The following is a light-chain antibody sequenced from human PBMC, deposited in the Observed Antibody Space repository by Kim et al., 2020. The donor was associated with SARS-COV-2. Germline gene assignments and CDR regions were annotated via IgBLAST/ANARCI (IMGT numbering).Light chain of an antibody. CDR3: NSRDSSGNHVV. Sequence: ALGQTVRITCQGDRLRSYYASWYKQKPGQAPVLVIYGKNNRPSGIPDRFSGSSSGNTDSLTITGAQAEDEADYYCNSRDSSGNHVVFGGGTQLTVL. V-gene: IGLV3-19*01. J-gene: IGLJ2*01. CDR1: RLRSYY. CDR2: GKN.